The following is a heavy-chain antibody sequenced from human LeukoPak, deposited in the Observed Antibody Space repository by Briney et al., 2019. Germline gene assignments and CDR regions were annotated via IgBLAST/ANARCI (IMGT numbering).Heavy chain of an antibody. CDR3: ARGRSSMVRGVQGAFDI. V-gene: IGHV3-74*03. Sequence: GGSLRLSCAASGFTFSSTWMHWVRQPPGKGLVWVARITSDGSSTTYAEPVKGRFTISRDNAKNTLYLQMNSLRAEDTAVYYCARGRSSMVRGVQGAFDIWGQGTMVTVSS. J-gene: IGHJ3*02. D-gene: IGHD3-10*01. CDR1: GFTFSSTW. CDR2: ITSDGSST.